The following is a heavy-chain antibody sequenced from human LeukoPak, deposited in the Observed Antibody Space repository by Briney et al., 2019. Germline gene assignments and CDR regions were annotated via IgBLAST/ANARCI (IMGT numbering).Heavy chain of an antibody. D-gene: IGHD3-22*01. CDR3: VRGGRSYCDSSNLDL. V-gene: IGHV3-72*01. CDR2: TRNKANRYAT. CDR1: GFTFSDHY. Sequence: GGSLRLSCAASGFTFSDHYMDWVRQAPGKGLDWVGRTRNKANRYATEYAASVKGRFTISRDDSKNSLYLQMNSLKTEDTAVYYCVRGGRSYCDSSNLDLWGRGALVTVSS. J-gene: IGHJ2*01.